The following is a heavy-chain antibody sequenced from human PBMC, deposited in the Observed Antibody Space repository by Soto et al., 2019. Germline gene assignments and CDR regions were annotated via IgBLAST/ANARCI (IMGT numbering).Heavy chain of an antibody. Sequence: QVQLEQSGEEVKKPGASVKVSCKASGYIFVNYGIAWVRQAPGQGLEWLGWISPYTGNTYYATKVQGRLTLTTDTSTSTAFMDLGSLTSADTAVYYCAKNRGRVTTSWHFDYWGQGTLVTVSS. CDR1: GYIFVNYG. D-gene: IGHD4-17*01. V-gene: IGHV1-18*01. CDR3: AKNRGRVTTSWHFDY. CDR2: ISPYTGNT. J-gene: IGHJ4*02.